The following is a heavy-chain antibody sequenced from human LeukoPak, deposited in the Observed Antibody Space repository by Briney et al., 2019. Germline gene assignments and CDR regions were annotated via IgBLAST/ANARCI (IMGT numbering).Heavy chain of an antibody. Sequence: PGRSLRLSCAASGFTFSSYSMNWVRQAPGKGLEWVSSISSSSSYIYYADSVKGRFTISRDNAKNSLYLQMNSLRAEDTAVHYCARSITPYYYYGMDVWGQGTTVTVSS. V-gene: IGHV3-21*01. CDR1: GFTFSSYS. CDR3: ARSITPYYYYGMDV. J-gene: IGHJ6*02. CDR2: ISSSSSYI. D-gene: IGHD5-24*01.